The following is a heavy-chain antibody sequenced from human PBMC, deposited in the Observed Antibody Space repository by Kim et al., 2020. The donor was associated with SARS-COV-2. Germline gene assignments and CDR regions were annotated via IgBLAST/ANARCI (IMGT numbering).Heavy chain of an antibody. J-gene: IGHJ4*02. D-gene: IGHD2-21*02. Sequence: GGSLRLSCVASGFSFRNYGMTWVRQSPGKGLEWVSAITYNSDETHYGDSVKGRFTVSRDNSKNTLYLELSSLRADDTALYYCAKDRGGSDWPVFDSWGQGTLVTVSS. CDR2: ITYNSDET. CDR3: AKDRGGSDWPVFDS. V-gene: IGHV3-23*01. CDR1: GFSFRNYG.